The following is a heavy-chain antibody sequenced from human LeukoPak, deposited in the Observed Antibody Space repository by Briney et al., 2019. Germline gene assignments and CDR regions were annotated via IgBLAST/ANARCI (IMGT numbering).Heavy chain of an antibody. CDR1: GFTFSSYA. CDR3: AKSSSGWYNFDY. CDR2: ISGSGGNT. Sequence: GGSLRLSCAASGFTFSSYAMSWVRQAPGKGLEWVSAISGSGGNTYYADSVKGRFTISRDNSKNTLYLQMNSLRAEDTAVYYCAKSSSGWYNFDYWGQGTLVTVPS. V-gene: IGHV3-23*01. J-gene: IGHJ4*02. D-gene: IGHD6-19*01.